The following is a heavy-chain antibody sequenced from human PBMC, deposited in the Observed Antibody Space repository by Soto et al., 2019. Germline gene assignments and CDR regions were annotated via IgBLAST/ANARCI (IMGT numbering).Heavy chain of an antibody. Sequence: ASVKVSCKASGGTFSSYAISWVRQAPGQGLEWMGGIIPIFGTANYAQKFQGRVTITADESTSTAYMELSSLRSEDMAVYYCARDGITIFGVVIIHYYYGMDVWGQGTTVTAP. CDR2: IIPIFGTA. V-gene: IGHV1-69*13. D-gene: IGHD3-3*01. CDR1: GGTFSSYA. CDR3: ARDGITIFGVVIIHYYYGMDV. J-gene: IGHJ6*02.